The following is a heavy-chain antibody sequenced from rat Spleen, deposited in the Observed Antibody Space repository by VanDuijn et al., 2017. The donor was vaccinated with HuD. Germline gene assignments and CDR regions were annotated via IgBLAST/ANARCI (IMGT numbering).Heavy chain of an antibody. J-gene: IGHJ2*01. CDR2: ITNTGDNA. Sequence: EVQLVESGGGLVQPGRSLKLSCVASGFTFNNYWMTWIRQAPGKGLEWVASITNTGDNARYPDFVKGRFTISRDNAKSSLYLQMDSLRSEDTATYYCATTPLYYSADPYYFDYWGQGVMVTVSS. D-gene: IGHD1-1*01. CDR3: ATTPLYYSADPYYFDY. V-gene: IGHV5-31*01. CDR1: GFTFNNYW.